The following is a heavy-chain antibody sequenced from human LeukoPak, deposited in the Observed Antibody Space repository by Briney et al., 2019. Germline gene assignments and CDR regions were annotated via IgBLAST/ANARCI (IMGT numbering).Heavy chain of an antibody. CDR3: ARGRGEDSSGYYPDRSGMDV. CDR2: IYYSGST. J-gene: IGHJ6*02. Sequence: SETLSLTCTVSGGSISSSSYYWGWIRQPPGKGLEWIGSIYYSGSTYYNPSLKSRVTISVDTSKNQFSLKLSSVTAADTAVYYCARGRGEDSSGYYPDRSGMDVWGQGTTVTVSS. CDR1: GGSISSSSYY. V-gene: IGHV4-39*01. D-gene: IGHD3-22*01.